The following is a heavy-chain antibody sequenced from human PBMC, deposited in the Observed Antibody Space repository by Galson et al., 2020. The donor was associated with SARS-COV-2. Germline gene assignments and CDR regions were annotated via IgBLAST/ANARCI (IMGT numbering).Heavy chain of an antibody. CDR3: ARKTSYGSGTSWFDP. D-gene: IGHD3-10*01. CDR1: GYSFTSYW. J-gene: IGHJ5*02. V-gene: IGHV5-51*01. CDR2: IYPDDSDS. Sequence: GESLKISCKGSGYSFTSYWIGWVRQMPGKGLEWMGIIYPDDSDSRYSPSFQGQVTISADKSISTAYLQWSSLKASDTAMYYCARKTSYGSGTSWFDPWGQGTLVTVSS.